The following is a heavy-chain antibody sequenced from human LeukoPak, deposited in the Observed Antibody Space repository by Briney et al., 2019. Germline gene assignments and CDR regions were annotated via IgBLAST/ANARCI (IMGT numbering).Heavy chain of an antibody. V-gene: IGHV3-23*01. CDR3: AKDYPFVPAVTPPLFDY. Sequence: GGSLRLSCAASGFTFGSHAMSWVRQVPGKGLEWVSGITSGGDQTFYADSVKGRFTVSRDNSENTVSLQMNSLRAEDTAVYYCAKDYPFVPAVTPPLFDYWGQGTLVTVSS. J-gene: IGHJ4*02. CDR1: GFTFGSHA. D-gene: IGHD4-17*01. CDR2: ITSGGDQT.